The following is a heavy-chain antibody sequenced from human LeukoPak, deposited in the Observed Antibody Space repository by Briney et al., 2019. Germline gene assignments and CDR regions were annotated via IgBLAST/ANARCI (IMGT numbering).Heavy chain of an antibody. J-gene: IGHJ1*01. Sequence: SETLSHTSTVSGGSISSYYSSWIRQPPGKGLEWIGYIYYSGSTNYNPSLKSRVTISVDTSKNQFSLKLSSVTAADTAVYYCARAPYCSGGSCCRPGTLCDHGGQWPLVTVSS. D-gene: IGHD2-15*01. CDR2: IYYSGST. V-gene: IGHV4-59*01. CDR3: ARAPYCSGGSCCRPGTLCDH. CDR1: GGSISSYY.